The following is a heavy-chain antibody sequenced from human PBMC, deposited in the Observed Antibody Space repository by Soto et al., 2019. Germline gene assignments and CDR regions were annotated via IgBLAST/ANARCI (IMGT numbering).Heavy chain of an antibody. J-gene: IGHJ6*02. CDR3: ARDRKVRPSPTRSYYYGMDV. CDR2: INPNSGGT. CDR1: GYTFTGYY. Sequence: GASVKVSCKASGYTFTGYYMHWVRQAPGQGLEWMGWINPNSGGTTYAQKFQGRVTMTRDTSISTAYMELSRLRSDDTAVDYCARDRKVRPSPTRSYYYGMDVWGQGTTVTVSS. V-gene: IGHV1-2*02. D-gene: IGHD1-1*01.